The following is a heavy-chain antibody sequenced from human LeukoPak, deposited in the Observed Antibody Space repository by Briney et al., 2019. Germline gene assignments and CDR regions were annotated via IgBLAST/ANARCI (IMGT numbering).Heavy chain of an antibody. CDR3: ASFTYYDSSGQRRPYFDY. Sequence: TPSETLSLTCTVSGGSISLYYWSWIRQPPGKGLEWIGYIYYSGNTNYYPSLKSRVTISLDTSKNQFSLKLSSVTAADTAVYYCASFTYYDSSGQRRPYFDYWGQGTLVTVSS. D-gene: IGHD3-22*01. V-gene: IGHV4-59*01. J-gene: IGHJ4*02. CDR1: GGSISLYY. CDR2: IYYSGNT.